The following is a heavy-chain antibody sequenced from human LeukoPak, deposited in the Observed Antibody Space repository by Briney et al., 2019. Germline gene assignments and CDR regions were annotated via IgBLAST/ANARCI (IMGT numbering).Heavy chain of an antibody. Sequence: PSETLSLTCTVSGVFINSNTYSWGWIRQPPGGGLEWIGTISYTGNTYYSPSLKSRVTISVDTSKNQFSLKLSSVTAADTAVYYCASVLSSGWSRADYYMDVWGKGTTVTISS. CDR1: GVFINSNTYS. CDR2: ISYTGNT. CDR3: ASVLSSGWSRADYYMDV. D-gene: IGHD6-19*01. V-gene: IGHV4-39*01. J-gene: IGHJ6*03.